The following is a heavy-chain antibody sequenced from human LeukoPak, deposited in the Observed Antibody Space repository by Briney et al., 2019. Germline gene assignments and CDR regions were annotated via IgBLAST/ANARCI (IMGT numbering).Heavy chain of an antibody. CDR2: ISGSGGST. V-gene: IGHV3-23*01. CDR1: GFTFSSYA. D-gene: IGHD3-10*01. Sequence: GGSLRLSCAASGFTFSSYAMSWVRQAPGKGLEWVSAISGSGGSTYYADSVKGRFTISRDNAKNSLYLQMNSLRAEDTAVYYCPRGITEVGGLGYSYYMDVWGKGTTVTVSS. CDR3: PRGITEVGGLGYSYYMDV. J-gene: IGHJ6*03.